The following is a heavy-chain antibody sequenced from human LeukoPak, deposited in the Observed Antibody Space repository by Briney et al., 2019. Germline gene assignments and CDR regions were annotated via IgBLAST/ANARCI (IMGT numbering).Heavy chain of an antibody. V-gene: IGHV3-53*01. CDR2: IYSGGTT. Sequence: GGSLRLSCAASGFTVSSYYMSWVRQAPGKGLEWVSVIYSGGTTHYADSVRGRFTISRDNSKNTLYLQMNSLRAEDTVVYYCARDFYGSGSHRYFDLWGRGTLVTVSS. D-gene: IGHD3-10*01. J-gene: IGHJ2*01. CDR3: ARDFYGSGSHRYFDL. CDR1: GFTVSSYY.